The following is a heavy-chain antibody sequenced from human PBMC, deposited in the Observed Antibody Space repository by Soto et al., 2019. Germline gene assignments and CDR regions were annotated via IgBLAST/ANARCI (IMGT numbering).Heavy chain of an antibody. J-gene: IGHJ5*02. Sequence: QITLKESGPTLVRPTQTLTLTCTFSGFSLSTTGVGVGWIRQLPGKALEWLPLIYWDDDKRYSPSLKSRHTITKDTFKNEVILTITNMHPMDTATYSCAQRLRVYGLGLERPNYFDPWGQGTLVTVSS. CDR3: AQRLRVYGLGLERPNYFDP. CDR1: GFSLSTTGVG. D-gene: IGHD3-10*01. V-gene: IGHV2-5*02. CDR2: IYWDDDK.